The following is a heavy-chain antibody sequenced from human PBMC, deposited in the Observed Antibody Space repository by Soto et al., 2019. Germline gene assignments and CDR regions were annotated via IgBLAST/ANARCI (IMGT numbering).Heavy chain of an antibody. CDR2: IYHVGST. CDR1: GYXMSSGYS. V-gene: IGHV4-38-2*01. Sequence: EXLSLNCAVSGYXMSSGYSCGWLRQPPRKGLDWSASIYHVGSTYYNPSLNRRVTLSIDMTNNHVSLILNSVNAADTAVYYCARVGTWVPYYYDSSPYTFENWFDPWGQGTLVTVSS. D-gene: IGHD3-22*01. CDR3: ARVGTWVPYYYDSSPYTFENWFDP. J-gene: IGHJ5*02.